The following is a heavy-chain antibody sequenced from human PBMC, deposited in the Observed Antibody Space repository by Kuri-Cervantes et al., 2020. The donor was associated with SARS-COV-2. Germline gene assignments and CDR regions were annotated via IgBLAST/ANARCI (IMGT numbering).Heavy chain of an antibody. D-gene: IGHD3-22*01. V-gene: IGHV3-48*04. J-gene: IGHJ4*02. CDR1: GVTFSSYS. CDR3: ARVGFGYYDSSGYSDY. CDR2: ISSSSSTI. Sequence: GESLKISCPASGVTFSSYSMNWVRQAPGKGLEWVSYISSSSSTIYYADSVKGRFTISRDNAKNSLYLQMNSLRAEDTAVYYCARVGFGYYDSSGYSDYGGQGTLVTVSS.